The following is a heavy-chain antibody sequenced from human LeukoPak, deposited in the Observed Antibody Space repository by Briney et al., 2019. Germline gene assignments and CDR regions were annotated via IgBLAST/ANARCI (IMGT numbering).Heavy chain of an antibody. D-gene: IGHD3-3*01. CDR2: ISSRGGTI. CDR3: ATQGRSAISGI. Sequence: GGSLRLSCAASGLTFSSSEMNWVRQAPGGGLEWISYISSRGGTIYHADSVKGRFTVSRDNAKNSLYLQMNSLRAEDTAVYYCATQGRSAISGIWGQGTMVTVSS. CDR1: GLTFSSSE. J-gene: IGHJ3*02. V-gene: IGHV3-48*03.